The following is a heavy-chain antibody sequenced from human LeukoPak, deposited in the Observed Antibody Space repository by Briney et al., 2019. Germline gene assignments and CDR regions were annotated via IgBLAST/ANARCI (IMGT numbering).Heavy chain of an antibody. D-gene: IGHD3-16*02. V-gene: IGHV4-34*01. CDR3: ARATYYDYVWGSYRYTWFDY. CDR2: INHSGST. Sequence: PSETLSLTCAVYGGSFSGYYWSWIRQPPGKGLEWIGEINHSGSTNYNPSLKSRVTISVDTSKNQFSLKLSSVTAADTAVYYCARATYYDYVWGSYRYTWFDYWGQGTLVTVSS. CDR1: GGSFSGYY. J-gene: IGHJ4*02.